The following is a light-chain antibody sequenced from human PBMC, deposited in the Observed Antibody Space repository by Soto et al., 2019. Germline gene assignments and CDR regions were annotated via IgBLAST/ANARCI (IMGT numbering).Light chain of an antibody. Sequence: EIVLTQSPGTLSLSPGERATLSCRASQSVSSSYLAWYQQKPGQAPRLLIYGASSRATGIPDRFSGSGSGIDFPLTISRLEPEDFAVYYCQQYGSSLFTFGPGTKVDIK. V-gene: IGKV3-20*01. CDR1: QSVSSSY. J-gene: IGKJ3*01. CDR3: QQYGSSLFT. CDR2: GAS.